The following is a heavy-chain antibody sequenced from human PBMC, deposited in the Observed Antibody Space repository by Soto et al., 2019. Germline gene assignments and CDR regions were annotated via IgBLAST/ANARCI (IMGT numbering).Heavy chain of an antibody. CDR3: ASPQERTTDPSDYYYYGMDV. CDR1: GFTFSSYA. Sequence: GGSLRLSCAASGFTFSSYAMHWVRQAPGKGLEWVAVISYDGSNKYYADSVKGRFTISRDNSKNTLYLQMNSLRAEDTAVYYCASPQERTTDPSDYYYYGMDVWGQGTTVTVSS. J-gene: IGHJ6*02. CDR2: ISYDGSNK. D-gene: IGHD4-17*01. V-gene: IGHV3-30-3*01.